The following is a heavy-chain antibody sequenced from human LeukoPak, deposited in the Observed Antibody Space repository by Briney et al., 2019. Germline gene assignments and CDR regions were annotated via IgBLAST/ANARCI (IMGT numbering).Heavy chain of an antibody. CDR1: GFTFSDYR. D-gene: IGHD2-21*02. CDR3: TRGDPDY. J-gene: IGHJ4*02. V-gene: IGHV3-7*01. Sequence: GGSLRLSCAASGFTFSDYRMQWVRQAPGKGLEWVANINYHGNENYLLDSVKGRFTISRDNAKNSLFLQMNSLRVEDTAVYYCTRGDPDYWGLGTLVTVSS. CDR2: INYHGNEN.